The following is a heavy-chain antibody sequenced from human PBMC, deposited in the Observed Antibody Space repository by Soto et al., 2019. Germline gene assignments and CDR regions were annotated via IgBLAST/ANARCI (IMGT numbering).Heavy chain of an antibody. CDR3: ARESVVVVVAAFRHYYFDY. J-gene: IGHJ4*02. CDR2: IKQDGSEK. Sequence: EVQLVESGGGLVQPGGSLRLSCAASGFSFSTYWMTWVRQAPGKGLEWVANIKQDGSEKYYVDSVKGRFTISRDNAKNSLYLQMNSLRVEDTAVYYCARESVVVVVAAFRHYYFDYWGQGTLVTVSS. V-gene: IGHV3-7*01. D-gene: IGHD2-15*01. CDR1: GFSFSTYW.